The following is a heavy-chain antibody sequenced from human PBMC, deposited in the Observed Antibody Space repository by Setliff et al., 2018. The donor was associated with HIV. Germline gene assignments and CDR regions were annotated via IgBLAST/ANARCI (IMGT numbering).Heavy chain of an antibody. CDR2: INHNSGGT. CDR3: ARTLGSNGWYKTFDY. J-gene: IGHJ4*02. D-gene: IGHD6-19*01. Sequence: ASVKVSCKASGYIFTGYYLHWVRQAPGQGLEWMGWINHNSGGTNFAQKSQGRVTMTRDTSISTAYMELSRLRSDDTAVYYCARTLGSNGWYKTFDYWGQGTLVTVSS. V-gene: IGHV1-2*02. CDR1: GYIFTGYY.